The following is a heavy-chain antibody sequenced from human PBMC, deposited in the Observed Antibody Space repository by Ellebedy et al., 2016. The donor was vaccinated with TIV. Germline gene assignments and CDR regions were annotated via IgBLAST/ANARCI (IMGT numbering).Heavy chain of an antibody. CDR3: ARGSGYHLRTYFDY. J-gene: IGHJ4*02. Sequence: ASVKVSCKASGGTFSSYAISWVRQAPGQGLEWMGGIIAIFGTTNYAQQFQGRVTITADESPSTVYMELSSLTSGDTAVYFCARGSGYHLRTYFDYWGQGTLVTVSS. CDR1: GGTFSSYA. D-gene: IGHD5-12*01. CDR2: IIAIFGTT. V-gene: IGHV1-69*13.